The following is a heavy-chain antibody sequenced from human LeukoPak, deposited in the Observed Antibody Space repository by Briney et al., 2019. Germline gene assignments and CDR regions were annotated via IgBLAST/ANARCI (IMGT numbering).Heavy chain of an antibody. D-gene: IGHD4-17*01. V-gene: IGHV3-30*18. CDR1: GFTFGRYG. CDR3: AKDWHAVTSFAY. Sequence: GGSLRLSCAASGFTFGRYGMHWVRQAPGKGLEWVAVISYDGRNKYYVDSVKGRFTISRDNSKNTLYLQMNSLRAEDTAVYYCAKDWHAVTSFAYWGQGTLVTVSS. CDR2: ISYDGRNK. J-gene: IGHJ4*02.